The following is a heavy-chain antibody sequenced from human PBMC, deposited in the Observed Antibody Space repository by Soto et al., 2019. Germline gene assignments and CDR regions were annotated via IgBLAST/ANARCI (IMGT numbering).Heavy chain of an antibody. J-gene: IGHJ6*02. CDR2: ISYDGSNK. D-gene: IGHD3-10*01. Sequence: ESGGGVVQPGRSLRLSCAASGFTFSSYGMHWVRQAPGKGLEWVAVISYDGSNKYYADSVKGRFTIPRDNSKNTLYLQMNSLRAEDTAVYYCAKVAKGGWFGEGPHYGMDVWGQGTTVTVSS. CDR1: GFTFSSYG. CDR3: AKVAKGGWFGEGPHYGMDV. V-gene: IGHV3-30*18.